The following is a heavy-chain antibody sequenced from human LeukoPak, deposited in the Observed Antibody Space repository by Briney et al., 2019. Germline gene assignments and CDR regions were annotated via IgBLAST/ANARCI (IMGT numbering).Heavy chain of an antibody. J-gene: IGHJ6*02. V-gene: IGHV1-18*01. D-gene: IGHD3-22*01. CDR2: ISAYNGNT. CDR1: GYTFTSYG. CDR3: ARDYSDSSGYYYYYGMDV. Sequence: ASVKVSCKASGYTFTSYGISWVRQAPGQGLEWMGWISAYNGNTNYAQKLQGRVTMTTDISTSTAYMELRSLRSDDTAVYYCARDYSDSSGYYYYYGMDVWGQGTTVTVSS.